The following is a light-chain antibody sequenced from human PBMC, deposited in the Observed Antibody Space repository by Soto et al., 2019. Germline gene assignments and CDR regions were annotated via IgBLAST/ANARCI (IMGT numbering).Light chain of an antibody. J-gene: IGKJ1*01. CDR3: QQYNYWPRT. CDR1: QSVSNN. CDR2: GAS. Sequence: EIVMTQSPATLSVSPGERATLSCRASQSVSNNLAWYQQKPGQAPRLLIYGASTRATGIPARFSGSGSGTEFTLTISSLLSEDFAVYYCQQYNYWPRTFGQGTKVEIK. V-gene: IGKV3-15*01.